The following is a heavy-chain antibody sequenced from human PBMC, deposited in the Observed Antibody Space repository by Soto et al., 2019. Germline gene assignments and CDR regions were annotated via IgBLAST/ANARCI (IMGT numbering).Heavy chain of an antibody. J-gene: IGHJ6*02. V-gene: IGHV4-59*01. CDR3: ARGPYYYYYGLDV. CDR2: IYYSGNT. Sequence: PSETLSLTCFVSGASISSNYWSWIRQPSGKGLEWIGYIYYSGNTNYNPSLKSRVIISIDTSKNHFFLKLSSVTAADTAVYYCARGPYYYYYGLDVWGQGTTVTVSS. CDR1: GASISSNY.